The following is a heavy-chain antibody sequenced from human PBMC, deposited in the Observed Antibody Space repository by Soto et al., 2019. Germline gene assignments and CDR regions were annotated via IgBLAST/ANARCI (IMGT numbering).Heavy chain of an antibody. CDR2: MNPNSGNT. V-gene: IGHV1-8*01. CDR1: GYTFTSYD. J-gene: IGHJ3*02. D-gene: IGHD4-17*01. CDR3: ARTTTVPDAFDI. Sequence: QVRLVQSGAEVKKPGASVKISCKASGYTFTSYDINWVRQATGQGLEWMGWMNPNSGNTGYAQKFQGRVTMTRNTSISTAYMELSSLRSEDTAVYYCARTTTVPDAFDIWGQGTMVTVSS.